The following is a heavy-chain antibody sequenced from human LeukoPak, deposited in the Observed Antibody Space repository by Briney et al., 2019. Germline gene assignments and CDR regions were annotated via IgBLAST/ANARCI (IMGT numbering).Heavy chain of an antibody. J-gene: IGHJ4*02. D-gene: IGHD2-15*01. V-gene: IGHV3-30*02. CDR2: IWSDGGAK. Sequence: GGSLRLSCAAYGFTFSSYGMHWVRQAPGKGLEWVAMIWSDGGAKYYADSVKGRFTISRDNSKNTLNLQMNSLRVEDTAVYYCAKDLAFCSGGSCAYWGQGSLVTVSS. CDR3: AKDLAFCSGGSCAY. CDR1: GFTFSSYG.